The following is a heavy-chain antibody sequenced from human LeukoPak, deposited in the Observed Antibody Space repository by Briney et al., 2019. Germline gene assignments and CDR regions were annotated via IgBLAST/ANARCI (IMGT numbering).Heavy chain of an antibody. V-gene: IGHV3-23*01. D-gene: IGHD2-2*01. CDR2: LSGSGGST. J-gene: IGHJ4*02. CDR3: AKGRLVPAALLDY. Sequence: GGSLTLSCAASGFTFSSYTLSWVRQALGKGLEWVSTLSGSGGSTNYADSVKGRFTISRDNSKNTLYLQMYSLRAEDTAVYYCAKGRLVPAALLDYWGQGTLVTVSS. CDR1: GFTFSSYT.